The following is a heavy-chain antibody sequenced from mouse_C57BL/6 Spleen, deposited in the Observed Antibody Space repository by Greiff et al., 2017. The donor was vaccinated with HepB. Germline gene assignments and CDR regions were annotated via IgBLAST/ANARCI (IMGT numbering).Heavy chain of an antibody. Sequence: QVQLQQSGAELARPGASVKMSCKASGYTFTSYTMHWVKQRPGQGLEWIGYINPSSGYTKYNQKFKDKATLTADKSSSTAYMQLSSLTSEDSAVYYCARAGYGNSYAMDYWGQGTSVTVSS. V-gene: IGHV1-4*01. CDR2: INPSSGYT. J-gene: IGHJ4*01. CDR1: GYTFTSYT. CDR3: ARAGYGNSYAMDY. D-gene: IGHD2-1*01.